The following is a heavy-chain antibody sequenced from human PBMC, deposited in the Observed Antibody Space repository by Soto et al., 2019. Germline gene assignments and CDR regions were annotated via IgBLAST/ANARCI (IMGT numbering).Heavy chain of an antibody. J-gene: IGHJ6*02. D-gene: IGHD6-13*01. CDR1: GYTFTSYG. Sequence: QVPLVQSGAEVKKPGASVKVSCKASGYTFTSYGISWVRQAPGPGLEWMGWISAYNGNTNYAQKLQGRVTMTTDTSTSTAYMELRSLRSDDTAVYYCARVDRAPAGPLYYYYGMDVWGQGTAVTVSS. V-gene: IGHV1-18*01. CDR3: ARVDRAPAGPLYYYYGMDV. CDR2: ISAYNGNT.